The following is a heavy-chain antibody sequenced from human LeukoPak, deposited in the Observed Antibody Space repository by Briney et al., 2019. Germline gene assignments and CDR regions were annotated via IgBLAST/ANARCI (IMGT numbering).Heavy chain of an antibody. CDR1: GGSISSGDDY. D-gene: IGHD3-22*01. V-gene: IGHV4-61*08. J-gene: IGHJ3*02. Sequence: PSQTLSLTCTVSGGSISSGDDYWSWIHQPPGKGLEWIGYIHYSGSTNYNPSLKSRVTISVDTSKNQFSLKLSSVTAADTAVYYCAREKGPYYDSSGYIAYDAFDIWGQGTMVTVSS. CDR3: AREKGPYYDSSGYIAYDAFDI. CDR2: IHYSGST.